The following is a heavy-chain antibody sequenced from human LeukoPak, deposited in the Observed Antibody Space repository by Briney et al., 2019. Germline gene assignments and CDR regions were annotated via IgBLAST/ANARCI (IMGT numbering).Heavy chain of an antibody. CDR2: INPNSGGT. Sequence: ASVKVSCKASGYTFTGYYMHWVRQAPGQGLEWMGWINPNSGGTNYAQKFQGRVTMTRDTSISTAYMELSRLRSDDTAVYYCARDWTDGSGWYNWGQGTLVTVSS. D-gene: IGHD6-19*01. CDR1: GYTFTGYY. V-gene: IGHV1-2*02. CDR3: ARDWTDGSGWYN. J-gene: IGHJ4*02.